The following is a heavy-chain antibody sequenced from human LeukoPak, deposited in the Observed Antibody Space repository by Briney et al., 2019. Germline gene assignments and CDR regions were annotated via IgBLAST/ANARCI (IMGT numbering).Heavy chain of an antibody. V-gene: IGHV3-9*01. D-gene: IGHD6-13*01. CDR2: ISWNSKTI. Sequence: GGSLRLSCAVSGFKFDDYAMHWVRQVPGKGLEWVSGISWNSKTIGYADSVKGRFTISRDNSKNTLYLQMNNLRADDTAVYYCARGGWQQLDYWGQGTLVTVSS. J-gene: IGHJ4*02. CDR3: ARGGWQQLDY. CDR1: GFKFDDYA.